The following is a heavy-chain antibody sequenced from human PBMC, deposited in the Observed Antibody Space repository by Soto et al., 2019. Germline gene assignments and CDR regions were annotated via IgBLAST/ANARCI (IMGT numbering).Heavy chain of an antibody. CDR2: IYWNDDK. D-gene: IGHD6-19*01. CDR3: AHRPSGWYRVDY. CDR1: GFSLSTSGLG. J-gene: IGHJ4*02. Sequence: QITLKESGPTLVRPTQTLTLTCTFSGFSLSTSGLGVGWIRQPPGKALEWLALIYWNDDKRYSPSLKARLTITTDTSNNQVFLTMTNMDPVDTATDYCAHRPSGWYRVDYWGQGTLVTVSS. V-gene: IGHV2-5*01.